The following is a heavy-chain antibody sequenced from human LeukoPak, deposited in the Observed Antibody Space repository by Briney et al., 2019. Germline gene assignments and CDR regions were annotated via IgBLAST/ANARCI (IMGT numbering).Heavy chain of an antibody. CDR2: TWYDGSSK. J-gene: IGHJ4*02. D-gene: IGHD4-17*01. CDR3: ARYYGDSYYFDY. CDR1: GFTFSSYG. Sequence: GGSLRLSCAASGFTFSSYGMHWVRQAPGKGLEWVALTWYDGSSKYYADSVKGRFTISRDNSKNTLYLQMNSLRAEDTAVYYCARYYGDSYYFDYWGQGALVTVSS. V-gene: IGHV3-33*01.